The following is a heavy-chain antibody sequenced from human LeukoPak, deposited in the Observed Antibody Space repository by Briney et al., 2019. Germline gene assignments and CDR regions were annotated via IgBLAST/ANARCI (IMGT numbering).Heavy chain of an antibody. CDR1: GGSFSGYY. CDR3: AVPRGRATGYDY. CDR2: INHSGST. Sequence: SETLSLTCAVYGGSFSGYYWSWIRQPPGKGPEWIGEINHSGSTNYNPSLKSRVTISVDTSKNQFSLKLSSVTAADTAVYYCAVPRGRATGYDYWGQGTLVTVSS. V-gene: IGHV4-34*01. J-gene: IGHJ4*02. D-gene: IGHD1-14*01.